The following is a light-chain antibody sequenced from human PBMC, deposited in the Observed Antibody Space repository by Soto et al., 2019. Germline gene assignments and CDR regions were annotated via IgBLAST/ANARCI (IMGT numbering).Light chain of an antibody. V-gene: IGKV3-20*01. CDR3: QHYGASQWTFGQWT. J-gene: IGKJ1*01. Sequence: IVLTQSPGTVSSSPGERATLSCRASQSGSSSYLAWYQQRPGQAPRLLIFGASTRATGIPDRFSGSGSGTDFTLTISRLEPEDSAVYFCQHYGASQWTFGQWTFGQGTNVEI. CDR2: GAS. CDR1: QSGSSSY.